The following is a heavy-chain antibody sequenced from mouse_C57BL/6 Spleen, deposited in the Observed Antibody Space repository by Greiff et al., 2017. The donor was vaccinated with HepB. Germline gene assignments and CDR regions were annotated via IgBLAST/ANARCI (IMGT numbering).Heavy chain of an antibody. J-gene: IGHJ2*01. D-gene: IGHD2-3*01. Sequence: QVQLQQPGTELVKPGASVKLSCKASGYTFTSYWMHWVKQRPGQGLEWIGNINPSNGGTNYNEKFKSKATLTVDKSSSTAYMQLSSLTSEDSAVYYCAREGGDRIYDGYSYYFDYWGQGTTLTVSS. CDR2: INPSNGGT. CDR3: AREGGDRIYDGYSYYFDY. CDR1: GYTFTSYW. V-gene: IGHV1-53*01.